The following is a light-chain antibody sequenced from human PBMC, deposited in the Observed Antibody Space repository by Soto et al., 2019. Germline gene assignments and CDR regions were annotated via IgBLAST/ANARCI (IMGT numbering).Light chain of an antibody. Sequence: QSALTQPPSASGSPGQSVTISCTGPSSDVGRHNYVSWYQQHPGKAPKLLIFEVNKRPSGVPDRFSASTSGITASLTVSGLQPEDEAAYYCSSYSDTDNFVIFGGGTKVTVL. J-gene: IGLJ2*01. V-gene: IGLV2-8*01. CDR3: SSYSDTDNFVI. CDR2: EVN. CDR1: SSDVGRHNY.